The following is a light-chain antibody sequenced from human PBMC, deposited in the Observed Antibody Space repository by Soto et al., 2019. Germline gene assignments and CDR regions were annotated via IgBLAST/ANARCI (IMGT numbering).Light chain of an antibody. V-gene: IGLV2-14*01. CDR2: DVS. CDR1: SSDVGGYNY. CDR3: SSYTSSSTLLYV. Sequence: QSALTQPASVSGSPGQSITNSCTGTSSDVGGYNYVSWYQQHPGKAPKLMIYDVSNRPSGVSNRFSGSKSGNTASLTISGLQAEDEADYYCSSYTSSSTLLYVFGTGTQLTVL. J-gene: IGLJ1*01.